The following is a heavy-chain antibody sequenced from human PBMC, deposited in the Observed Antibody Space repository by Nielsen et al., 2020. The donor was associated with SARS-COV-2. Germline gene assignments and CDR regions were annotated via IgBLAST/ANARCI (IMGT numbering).Heavy chain of an antibody. D-gene: IGHD7-27*01. CDR2: ISSRGTTR. J-gene: IGHJ4*02. Sequence: GESLKISCAASGFTFSSYEMNWVRQAPGKGLEWLSYISSRGTTRYYADSVKGRFTISRDNSRNTLYLEMNSLRAEDTAVYYCAKTLGTTWAFDYWGQGTLVTVSS. CDR3: AKTLGTTWAFDY. CDR1: GFTFSSYE. V-gene: IGHV3-48*03.